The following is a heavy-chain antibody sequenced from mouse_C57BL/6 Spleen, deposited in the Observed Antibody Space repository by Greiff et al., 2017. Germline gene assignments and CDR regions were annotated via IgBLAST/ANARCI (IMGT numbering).Heavy chain of an antibody. J-gene: IGHJ2*01. CDR1: GYTFTSYW. V-gene: IGHV1-53*01. D-gene: IGHD1-1*01. CDR2: INPSNGGT. Sequence: QVQLQQSGTELVKPGASVKLSCKASGYTFTSYWMHWVKQRPGQGLEWIGNINPSNGGTNYNEKFKSKATLTVDKSSSTAYMQLSSLTSEDSAVYYCARDGSRGGYFDYWGQGTTLTVSS. CDR3: ARDGSRGGYFDY.